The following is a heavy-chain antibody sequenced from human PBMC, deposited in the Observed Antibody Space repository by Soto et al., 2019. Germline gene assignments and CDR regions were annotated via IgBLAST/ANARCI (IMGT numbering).Heavy chain of an antibody. CDR3: AKDLREPHDFWRGHAFDI. D-gene: IGHD3-3*01. Sequence: GGSLRLSCAASGFTFSSYGMHWVRQAPGKGLEWVAVISYDGSNKYYADSVKGRFTISRDNSKNTLYLQMNSLRAEDTAVYYCAKDLREPHDFWRGHAFDIWGQGTRVTVSS. CDR2: ISYDGSNK. CDR1: GFTFSSYG. J-gene: IGHJ3*02. V-gene: IGHV3-30*18.